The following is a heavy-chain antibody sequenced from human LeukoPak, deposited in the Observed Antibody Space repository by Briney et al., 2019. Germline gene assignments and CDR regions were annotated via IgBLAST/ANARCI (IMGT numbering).Heavy chain of an antibody. Sequence: SETLSLTCAVSGGSISSSNWWSWVRQPPGKGLEWIGEIYHSGSTNYNPSLKSRVTISVDKSKNQFSLKLSSVTAADTAVYYCARAAGKAAGTFDYWGQGTLVTVSS. D-gene: IGHD6-13*01. CDR3: ARAAGKAAGTFDY. CDR2: IYHSGST. J-gene: IGHJ4*02. CDR1: GGSISSSNW. V-gene: IGHV4-4*02.